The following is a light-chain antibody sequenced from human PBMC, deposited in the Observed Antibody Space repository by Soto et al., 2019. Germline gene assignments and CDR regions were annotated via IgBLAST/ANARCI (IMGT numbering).Light chain of an antibody. CDR3: ATWDSSLRAYV. CDR2: DYN. V-gene: IGLV1-51*01. J-gene: IGLJ1*01. Sequence: QSVLTQPHSVSAAPGQKVTISCSGSTSNIGNNYVSWYQHLPGAAPKLLIYDYNRRPSGIPDRFSGSRSGTSATLGITGLQTGDEADYYCATWDSSLRAYVFGTGTKLTVL. CDR1: TSNIGNNY.